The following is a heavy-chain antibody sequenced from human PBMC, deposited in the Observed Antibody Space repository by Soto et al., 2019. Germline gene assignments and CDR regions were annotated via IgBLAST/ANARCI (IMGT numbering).Heavy chain of an antibody. V-gene: IGHV4-61*01. CDR2: IYYSGST. J-gene: IGHJ6*02. D-gene: IGHD3-3*01. CDR1: GGSVSSGSYY. Sequence: PSETLSLTCTVSGGSVSSGSYYWSWIRQPPGKGLEWIGYIYYSGSTNYNPSLKSRVTISVDTSKNQFSLKLSSVTAADTAVYYCASDFWSGYYPLYYYYGMDVWGQGTTVTVSS. CDR3: ASDFWSGYYPLYYYYGMDV.